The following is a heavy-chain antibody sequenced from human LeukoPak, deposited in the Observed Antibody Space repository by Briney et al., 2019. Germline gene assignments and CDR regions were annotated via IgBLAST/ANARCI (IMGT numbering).Heavy chain of an antibody. D-gene: IGHD6-19*01. CDR2: IWYDGSRD. V-gene: IGHV3-33*01. CDR1: GFTFRNYG. Sequence: PGTSLRLSCAASGFTFRNYGMNWVRQAPGKGLEWVALIWYDGSRDYYVDFVKGRFTASRDNSKNTLYLQMKNLRAEDTAVYYCATVRGSDWYMDYWGQGTLVTVSS. CDR3: ATVRGSDWYMDY. J-gene: IGHJ4*02.